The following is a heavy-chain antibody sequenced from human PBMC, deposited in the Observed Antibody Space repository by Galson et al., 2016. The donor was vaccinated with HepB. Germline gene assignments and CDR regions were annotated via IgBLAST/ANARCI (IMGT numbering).Heavy chain of an antibody. Sequence: PALVKPTQTLTLTCTFSGFSLTTSSVGVGWIRQPPGKALEWLALIYWDDDKRYSPSLESRLTITKDSSKNQVVLRMINMDPVDTATYYCAHTWGMAALHDYWGQGILVIVSS. J-gene: IGHJ4*02. CDR3: AHTWGMAALHDY. CDR1: GFSLTTSSVG. D-gene: IGHD6-13*01. V-gene: IGHV2-5*02. CDR2: IYWDDDK.